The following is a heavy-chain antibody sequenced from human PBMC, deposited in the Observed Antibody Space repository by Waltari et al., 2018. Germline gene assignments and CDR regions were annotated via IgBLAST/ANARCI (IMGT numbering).Heavy chain of an antibody. D-gene: IGHD2-15*01. Sequence: EVQLVESGGGLVQPGGSLRLSCSASGFTFSSYSMSWVRQAPGKGQEWVSYISSSSTAIYYADSVKGRFTISRDNAKNSMYLQMNSLKAEDTAVYYCSSRHGGQSDYWGRGTLVTVSS. CDR2: ISSSSTAI. J-gene: IGHJ4*02. CDR3: SSRHGGQSDY. V-gene: IGHV3-48*01. CDR1: GFTFSSYS.